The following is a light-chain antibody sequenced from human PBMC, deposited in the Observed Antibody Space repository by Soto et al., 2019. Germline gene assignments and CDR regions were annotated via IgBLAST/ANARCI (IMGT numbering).Light chain of an antibody. V-gene: IGKV3-20*01. J-gene: IGKJ1*01. CDR1: QSVSSSY. CDR3: QHYNSYSEA. CDR2: GAS. Sequence: EIVLTQAPGTLAFSSGERATLSCRASQSVSSSYLAWYQQKPGQPPRLLIYGASSRATGIPDRFSGSGSGTDFTLTISSLQPDDFATYYCQHYNSYSEAFGQGTKVDIK.